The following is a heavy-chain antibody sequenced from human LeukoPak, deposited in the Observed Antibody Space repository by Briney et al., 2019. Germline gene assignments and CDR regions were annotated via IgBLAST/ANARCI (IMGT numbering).Heavy chain of an antibody. CDR2: A. CDR1: GFTFKDYS. J-gene: IGHJ4*02. CDR3: ANDNFGSPGY. Sequence: GGSLRLSCAASGFTFKDYSMHWVRQAPGKGLEWPSRAYYADSVKGRFIISRDNSKKSLYLQMNGLRTEDTALYYCANDNFGSPGYWGQGTLVIVSS. V-gene: IGHV3-43*01. D-gene: IGHD3-10*01.